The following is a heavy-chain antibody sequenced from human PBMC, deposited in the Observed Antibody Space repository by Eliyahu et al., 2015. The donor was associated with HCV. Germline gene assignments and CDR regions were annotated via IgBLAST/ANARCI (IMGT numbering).Heavy chain of an antibody. CDR2: INNYGSST. CDR3: ARVRGYSSGWSGVDYHYYGMDV. D-gene: IGHD6-19*01. Sequence: VWVSRINNYGSSTMYADSVKGRFTISRDNAENTLYLQMNSLRAEDTAVYYCARVRGYSSGWSGVDYHYYGMDVWGQGTTVTVSS. J-gene: IGHJ6*02. V-gene: IGHV3-74*03.